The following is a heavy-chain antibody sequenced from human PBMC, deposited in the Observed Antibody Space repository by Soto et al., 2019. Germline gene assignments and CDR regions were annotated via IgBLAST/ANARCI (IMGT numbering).Heavy chain of an antibody. CDR1: GGSISSSSYY. CDR2: IYYSGST. V-gene: IGHV4-39*01. CDR3: ARPPSYSSSWYYFDY. J-gene: IGHJ4*02. D-gene: IGHD6-13*01. Sequence: SETLSITCTVSGGSISSSSYYWGWIRQPPGKGLEWIGSIYYSGSTYYNPSLKSRVTISVDTSKNQFSLKLSSVTAADTAVYYCARPPSYSSSWYYFDYWGQGTLVTVSS.